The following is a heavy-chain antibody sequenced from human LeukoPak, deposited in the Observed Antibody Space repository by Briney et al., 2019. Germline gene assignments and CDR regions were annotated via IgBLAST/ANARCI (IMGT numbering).Heavy chain of an antibody. V-gene: IGHV3-21*01. CDR1: GFTFSSYS. CDR3: ARVGVYYDYVWGSYRPWYFDY. Sequence: GGSLRLSCAASGFTFSSYSMNWVRQAPGKGLEWVSSISSSSSYIYYAESVKGRFTITRDNAKNSLYLQMNSLRSEDTAVYYCARVGVYYDYVWGSYRPWYFDYWGQGTPVTASS. J-gene: IGHJ4*02. D-gene: IGHD3-16*02. CDR2: ISSSSSYI.